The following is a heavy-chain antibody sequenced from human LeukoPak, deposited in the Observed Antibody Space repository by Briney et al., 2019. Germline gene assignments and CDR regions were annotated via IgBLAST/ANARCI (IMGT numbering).Heavy chain of an antibody. CDR2: IKQDGSEK. CDR1: GFTFRIYW. Sequence: GGSLRLSCAASGFTFRIYWMTWVRQAPGKGLEWVGNIKQDGSEKYYVDSVKGRFTISRDNAKNSLYLQMNSLRAEDTAVYYCARARGGYDFDYWGQGTLVTVSS. J-gene: IGHJ4*02. CDR3: ARARGGYDFDY. D-gene: IGHD5-12*01. V-gene: IGHV3-7*03.